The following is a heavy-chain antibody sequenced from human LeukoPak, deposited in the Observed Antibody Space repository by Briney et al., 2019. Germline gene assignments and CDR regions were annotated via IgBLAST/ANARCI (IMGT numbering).Heavy chain of an antibody. D-gene: IGHD1-26*01. V-gene: IGHV3-64D*06. CDR3: VKGGLYSGDYYGH. CDR1: GLTFTSYA. Sequence: PGGSLRLSCSVSGLTFTSYAMHWVRQAPGKGLEYVSSISGNGGSTYYADSVNGRFTISRDNSKNQVYLQMSSLRDDDTAFYYCVKGGLYSGDYYGHWGQGTLVTVSS. J-gene: IGHJ4*02. CDR2: ISGNGGST.